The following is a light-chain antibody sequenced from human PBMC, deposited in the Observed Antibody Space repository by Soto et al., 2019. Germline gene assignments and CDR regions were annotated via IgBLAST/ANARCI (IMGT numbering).Light chain of an antibody. V-gene: IGKV3-11*01. CDR1: QSVSSY. J-gene: IGKJ3*01. Sequence: EIVLTQSPATLSLSPGERATLSCRASQSVSSYLVWSQQKPGQAPRLLIYDASTRATGVPARFSGSGSGTDFALTIGSLEPEDFAVYYCQQRSNWPPFSFGPGTTVDIK. CDR2: DAS. CDR3: QQRSNWPPFS.